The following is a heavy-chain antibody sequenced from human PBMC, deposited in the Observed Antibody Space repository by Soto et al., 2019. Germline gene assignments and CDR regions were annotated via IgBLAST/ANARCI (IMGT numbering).Heavy chain of an antibody. Sequence: QVQLVESGGGVVQPGRSLRLSCAASGFTFSSYGMHWVRQAPGKGLEWVAVISYDGSNKYYADSVKGRFTISRDNSKNTLYLQRNSLGAEDTAVYYCAKDYGDGYNSDYFDYWGQGTLVTVSS. CDR1: GFTFSSYG. J-gene: IGHJ4*02. D-gene: IGHD5-12*01. V-gene: IGHV3-30*18. CDR2: ISYDGSNK. CDR3: AKDYGDGYNSDYFDY.